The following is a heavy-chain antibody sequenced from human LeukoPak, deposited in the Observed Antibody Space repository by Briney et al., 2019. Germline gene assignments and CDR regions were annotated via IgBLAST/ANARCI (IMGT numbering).Heavy chain of an antibody. V-gene: IGHV3-48*03. Sequence: PGRSLRLSCAASGFTFSSYEMNWVRQAPGKGLEWVSYISSSGSTIYYADSVKGRFTISRDNAKNSLYLQMNSLRAEDTAVYYCPELGITMIGGVWGKGTTVTISS. CDR2: ISSSGSTI. D-gene: IGHD3-10*02. J-gene: IGHJ6*04. CDR3: PELGITMIGGV. CDR1: GFTFSSYE.